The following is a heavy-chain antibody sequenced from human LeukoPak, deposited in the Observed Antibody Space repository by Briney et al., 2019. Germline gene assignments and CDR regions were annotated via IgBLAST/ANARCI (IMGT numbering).Heavy chain of an antibody. V-gene: IGHV3-21*01. CDR2: ISSSSSYI. CDR3: ARLQDSYYNMDV. D-gene: IGHD4-11*01. J-gene: IGHJ6*03. CDR1: GFTFSSSG. Sequence: GGSLRLSCAASGFTFSSSGMSWVRQAPGKGLEWVSSISSSSSYIYYADSVKGRFTISRDNAKNSLYLQMNSLRAEDTAVYYCARLQDSYYNMDVWGEGTTVTVSS.